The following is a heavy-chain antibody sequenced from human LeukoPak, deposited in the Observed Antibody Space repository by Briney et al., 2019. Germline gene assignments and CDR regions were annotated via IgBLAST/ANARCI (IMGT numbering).Heavy chain of an antibody. J-gene: IGHJ6*03. V-gene: IGHV4-61*02. Sequence: SETLSLTCTVSGGPISSGSYYWSWIRQPAGKGLEWIGRIYTSGSTNYNPSLKSRVTISVDTSKNQFSLKLSSVTAADMAVYYCARAVVVGWYYMDVWGKGTTVTVSS. CDR1: GGPISSGSYY. CDR3: ARAVVVGWYYMDV. D-gene: IGHD2-2*01. CDR2: IYTSGST.